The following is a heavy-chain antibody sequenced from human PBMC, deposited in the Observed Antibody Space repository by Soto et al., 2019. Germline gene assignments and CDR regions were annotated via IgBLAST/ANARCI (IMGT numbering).Heavy chain of an antibody. D-gene: IGHD2-8*01. CDR3: ASTGMVYATHYFDY. CDR2: IYYSGST. Sequence: PSETLSLTCTVSGGSISSGGYYWSWIRQHPGKGLEWIGYIYYSGSTYYNPSLKSRVTISVDTSKNQFSLKLSSVTAADTAVYYCASTGMVYATHYFDYWGQGTLVTVSS. V-gene: IGHV4-31*03. J-gene: IGHJ4*02. CDR1: GGSISSGGYY.